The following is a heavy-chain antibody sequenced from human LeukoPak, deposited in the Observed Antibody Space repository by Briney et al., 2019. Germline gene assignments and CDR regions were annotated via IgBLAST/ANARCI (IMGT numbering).Heavy chain of an antibody. J-gene: IGHJ4*02. D-gene: IGHD6-19*01. CDR1: GYSFTSYW. V-gene: IGHV5-51*01. CDR3: AISPGIAVAGTGL. CDR2: IYPGDSDT. Sequence: GESLKISCKGSGYSFTSYWIGWVGQMPGKGLEWMGIIYPGDSDTRDSPSFQGQVTISADKSISTAYLQWSSLKASDTAMYYCAISPGIAVAGTGLWGQGTLVTVSS.